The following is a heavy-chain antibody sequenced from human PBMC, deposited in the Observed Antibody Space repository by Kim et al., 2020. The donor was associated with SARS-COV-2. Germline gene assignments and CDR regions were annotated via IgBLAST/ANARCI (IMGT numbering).Heavy chain of an antibody. Sequence: SETLSLTCAVYGGSFSGYYWSWIRQPPGKGLEWIGEINHSGSTNYNPSLKSRVTISVDTSKNQFSLKLSSVTAADTAVYYCARGHAKDCSGGSCYSGNWFDPWGQGTLVTVSS. J-gene: IGHJ5*02. CDR1: GGSFSGYY. CDR2: INHSGST. D-gene: IGHD2-15*01. CDR3: ARGHAKDCSGGSCYSGNWFDP. V-gene: IGHV4-34*01.